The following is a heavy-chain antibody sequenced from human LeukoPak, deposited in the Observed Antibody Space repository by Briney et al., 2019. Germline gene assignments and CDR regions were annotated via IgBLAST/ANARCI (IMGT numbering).Heavy chain of an antibody. CDR2: IRYDETNK. CDR3: AKDLGVVFPPD. CDR1: GFTFSGYG. J-gene: IGHJ4*02. V-gene: IGHV3-30*02. D-gene: IGHD3-3*01. Sequence: GGSLRLSCAASGFTFSGYGMHWVRQAPGKGLEWVAFIRYDETNKYYADSVKGRFTISRDNSKNTLYLQMNSLRAEDTAVYYCAKDLGVVFPPDWGQGTLVTVSS.